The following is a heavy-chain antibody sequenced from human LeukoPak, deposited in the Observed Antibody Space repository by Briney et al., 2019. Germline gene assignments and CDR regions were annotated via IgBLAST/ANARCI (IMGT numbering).Heavy chain of an antibody. V-gene: IGHV4-61*05. D-gene: IGHD1-26*01. CDR3: ARGKGVGVNPLDY. Sequence: SETLSLTCTVSGGSISSSSYYWGWIRQPPGKGLEWIGYIYYSGGTNYNPSLKSRVTISVDTSKNQFSLKLTSVTAADTAVYYCARGKGVGVNPLDYWGQGTLVTVSS. CDR2: IYYSGGT. J-gene: IGHJ4*02. CDR1: GGSISSSSYY.